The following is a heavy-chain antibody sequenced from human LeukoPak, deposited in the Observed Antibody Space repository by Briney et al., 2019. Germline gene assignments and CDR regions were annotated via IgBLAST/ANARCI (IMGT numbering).Heavy chain of an antibody. Sequence: ASVKVSCKASGYTFTSYAMNWVRQAPGQGLEWMGWISAYNGNTNYAQKLQGRVTMTTDTSTSTAYMELRSLRSDDTAVYYCARDFKNPKIRFLEWLFFDYWGQGTLVTVSS. V-gene: IGHV1-18*01. J-gene: IGHJ4*02. CDR3: ARDFKNPKIRFLEWLFFDY. CDR1: GYTFTSYA. CDR2: ISAYNGNT. D-gene: IGHD3-3*01.